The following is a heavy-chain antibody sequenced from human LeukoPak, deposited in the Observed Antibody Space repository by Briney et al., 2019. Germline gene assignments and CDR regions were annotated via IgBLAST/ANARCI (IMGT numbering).Heavy chain of an antibody. Sequence: PGGSLRLSCAASGFTFSSYWMSWVRQAPGKGLEWVANIKQDGSEKYYVDSVKGRFTISRDNAKNSLYLQMNSLRAEDTAVYYCAREGSGGSWTVTTRFYDWFDPWGQGTLVTVSS. CDR3: AREGSGGSWTVTTRFYDWFDP. CDR1: GFTFSSYW. CDR2: IKQDGSEK. D-gene: IGHD2-15*01. J-gene: IGHJ5*02. V-gene: IGHV3-7*05.